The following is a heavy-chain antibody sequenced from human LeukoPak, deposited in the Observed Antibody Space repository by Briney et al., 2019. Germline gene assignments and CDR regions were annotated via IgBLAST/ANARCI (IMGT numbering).Heavy chain of an antibody. J-gene: IGHJ4*02. D-gene: IGHD3-9*01. Sequence: SETLSLTCTVSGGSISSYFWSWIRQPPGKGLEWIGYIYSSGSTNYNPSLKSRVTILRDTSKNQFSLKLTSVTAADTAVYYCARGPDILTYWGQGTLVTVST. CDR1: GGSISSYF. V-gene: IGHV4-59*01. CDR3: ARGPDILTY. CDR2: IYSSGST.